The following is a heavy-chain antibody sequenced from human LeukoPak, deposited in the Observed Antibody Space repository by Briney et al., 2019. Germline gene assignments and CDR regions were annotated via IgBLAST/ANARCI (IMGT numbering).Heavy chain of an antibody. Sequence: GGSLRLSCAASGFTFSSYSMNWVRQAPGKGLEWVSYISSSSSSIYSTDSVKGRFTISRDNSKNTLYLQMNSLRAEDTAVYYCAKGGSGWYLYNWFDPWGQGTLVTVSS. CDR3: AKGGSGWYLYNWFDP. J-gene: IGHJ5*02. D-gene: IGHD6-19*01. V-gene: IGHV3-48*01. CDR1: GFTFSSYS. CDR2: ISSSSSSI.